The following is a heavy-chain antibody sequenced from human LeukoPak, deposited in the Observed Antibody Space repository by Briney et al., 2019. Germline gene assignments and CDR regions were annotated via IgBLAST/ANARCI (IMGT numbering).Heavy chain of an antibody. J-gene: IGHJ4*02. D-gene: IGHD1-26*01. CDR2: VADDEKTI. CDR1: GFTFSNAW. CDR3: AREKQSGGTPFDY. Sequence: GGSLRLSCAASGFTFSNAWMSWVRQAPGKGLEWVAVVADDEKTIFYADSLKGRFTVSRDNSKNTVYLQMNSLRDEDTAVYYCAREKQSGGTPFDYWGQGSLVTVPS. V-gene: IGHV3-30*03.